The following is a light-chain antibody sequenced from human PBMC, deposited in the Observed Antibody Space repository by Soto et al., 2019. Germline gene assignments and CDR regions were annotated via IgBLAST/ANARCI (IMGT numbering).Light chain of an antibody. V-gene: IGKV3-15*01. J-gene: IGKJ3*01. Sequence: ETVMTQSPATLSVSPGERATLSCRASQSVSTNLAWYQQRPGQSPRLLIYGASTRATGIPARFSGSGSGTEXXXTXXXXQSEXFAVXXXXXYNKWPLFTFGPGTRVDIK. CDR3: XXYNKWPLFT. CDR2: GAS. CDR1: QSVSTN.